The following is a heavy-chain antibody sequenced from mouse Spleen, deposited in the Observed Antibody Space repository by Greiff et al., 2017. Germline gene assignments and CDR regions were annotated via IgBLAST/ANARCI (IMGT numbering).Heavy chain of an antibody. J-gene: IGHJ3*01. CDR1: GYSITSGYY. Sequence: ESGPGLVKPSQSLSLTCSVTGYSITSGYYWNWIRQFPGNKLEWMGYISYDGSNNYNPSLKNRISITRDTSKNQFFLKLNSVTTEDTATYYCAYYYGSSPWFAYWGQGTLVTVSA. CDR2: ISYDGSN. D-gene: IGHD1-1*01. CDR3: AYYYGSSPWFAY. V-gene: IGHV3-6*01.